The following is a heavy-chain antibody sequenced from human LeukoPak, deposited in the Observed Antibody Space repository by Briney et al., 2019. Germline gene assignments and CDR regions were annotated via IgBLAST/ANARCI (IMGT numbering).Heavy chain of an antibody. Sequence: GRSLRLSCAASGFTFSSYGMHWVRQAPGKGLEWVAVISYDGSNKYYADSVKGRFTISRDNSKNTLYLQMNSLRAEDTALYYCARDLPTYYYGSGSFGDYFDYWGQGTLVTVSS. V-gene: IGHV3-30*03. CDR3: ARDLPTYYYGSGSFGDYFDY. CDR2: ISYDGSNK. J-gene: IGHJ4*02. CDR1: GFTFSSYG. D-gene: IGHD3-10*01.